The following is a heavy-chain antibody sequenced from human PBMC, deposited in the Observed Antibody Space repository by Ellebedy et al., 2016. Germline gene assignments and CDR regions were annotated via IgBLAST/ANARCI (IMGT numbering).Heavy chain of an antibody. Sequence: SETLSLTXTVSGGSISSDGYFWSWIRQHPGKGLEWIGDIYYSGSTYYNPSLKSRVTMSLDPSTNQFSLKLSSVTAADTAVYYCARDLRSGFLVHWFDPWGQGTLVTVSS. D-gene: IGHD3-10*01. V-gene: IGHV4-31*03. CDR3: ARDLRSGFLVHWFDP. J-gene: IGHJ5*02. CDR2: IYYSGST. CDR1: GGSISSDGYF.